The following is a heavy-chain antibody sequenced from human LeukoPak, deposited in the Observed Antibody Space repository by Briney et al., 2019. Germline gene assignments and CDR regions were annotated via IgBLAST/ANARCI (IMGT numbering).Heavy chain of an antibody. J-gene: IGHJ4*02. CDR3: ARQGFSTYYVGRLDY. V-gene: IGHV4-30-4*01. CDR1: GASITSDIFY. D-gene: IGHD1-26*01. Sequence: SETLSLTCTVSGASITSDIFYWNWIRQSPGKGLEWIGAIHNSRGTSYNPSLESRVTISVGTSKNQFSLKLTSVTAADTAVYYCARQGFSTYYVGRLDYWGRGTLVTVSS. CDR2: IHNSRGT.